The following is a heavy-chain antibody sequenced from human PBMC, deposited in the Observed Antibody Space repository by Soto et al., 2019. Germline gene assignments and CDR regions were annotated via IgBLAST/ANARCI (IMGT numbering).Heavy chain of an antibody. J-gene: IGHJ6*01. Sequence: QVQLVQSGAEVKKPGSSVKVSCKAAGGTFSSYTISWVRQAPGQGLEWMGRIIPILGIANYAHKLQGRVTITADKSTSTAYMELSSLIAEDTAVYYCASLMSSGYYYGMDVW. CDR3: ASLMSSGYYYGMDV. D-gene: IGHD3-10*01. CDR1: GGTFSSYT. V-gene: IGHV1-69*02. CDR2: IIPILGIA.